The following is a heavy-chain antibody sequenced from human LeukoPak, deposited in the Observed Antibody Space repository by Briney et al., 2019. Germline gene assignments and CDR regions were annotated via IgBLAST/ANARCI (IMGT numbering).Heavy chain of an antibody. V-gene: IGHV4-39*07. D-gene: IGHD6-13*01. Sequence: SETLSLTCTVSAGSISSSSYSWGWIRQPPGKGLEWIGEINHSGSTNYNPSLKSRSPISVDTSKNQFSLKLSSVTAADTAVYYCAPRGSSSWFDPWGQGTLVSVSS. CDR2: INHSGST. J-gene: IGHJ5*02. CDR1: AGSISSSSYS. CDR3: APRGSSSWFDP.